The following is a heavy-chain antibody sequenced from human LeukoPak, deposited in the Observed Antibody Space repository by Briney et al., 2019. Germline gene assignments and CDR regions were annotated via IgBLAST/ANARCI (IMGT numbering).Heavy chain of an antibody. V-gene: IGHV3-33*01. CDR1: GFTFSSYG. Sequence: RSLRLSCAASGFTFSSYGMHWVRQAPGKGLEWVAVIWYDGSNKYYADSVKGRFTISRDNSKNTLYLQMNSLRAEDTAVYYCARDYAGENWFDPWGQGTLVTVSS. D-gene: IGHD3-16*01. CDR3: ARDYAGENWFDP. CDR2: IWYDGSNK. J-gene: IGHJ5*02.